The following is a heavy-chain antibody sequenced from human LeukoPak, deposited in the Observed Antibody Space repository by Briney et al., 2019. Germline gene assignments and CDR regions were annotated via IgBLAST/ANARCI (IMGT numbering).Heavy chain of an antibody. CDR2: IDTDGSNT. V-gene: IGHV3-74*01. Sequence: PGRSLRLSCAPSGFTFSSYWMHWVRQAPGKGLMWVSRIDTDGSNTNYADSVEGRFTISRDNAKNSLYLQMNSLRAEDTAVYYCARVGTFGVVNYYYYYMDVWGKGTTVTVSS. CDR3: ARVGTFGVVNYYYYYMDV. CDR1: GFTFSSYW. J-gene: IGHJ6*03. D-gene: IGHD3-3*01.